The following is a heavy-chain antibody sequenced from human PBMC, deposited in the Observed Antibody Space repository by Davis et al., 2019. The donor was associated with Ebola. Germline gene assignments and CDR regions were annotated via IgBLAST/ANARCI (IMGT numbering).Heavy chain of an antibody. V-gene: IGHV3-23*01. CDR2: IRSNSTDT. J-gene: IGHJ4*02. D-gene: IGHD6-19*01. Sequence: RGSLRLSCVASGLTASSNYMNWIRQAPGNVLEWVSSIRSNSTDTDYADSVKGRFTTSRDNSKNTLYLQLNTLRAEDTAIYYCAKESSSWYGSQDSWGQGTLVTVSS. CDR3: AKESSSWYGSQDS. CDR1: GLTASSNY.